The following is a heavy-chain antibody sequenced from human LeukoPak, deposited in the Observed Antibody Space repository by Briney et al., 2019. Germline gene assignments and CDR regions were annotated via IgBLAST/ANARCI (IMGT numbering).Heavy chain of an antibody. D-gene: IGHD2-2*01. CDR1: GGSLSSYY. CDR3: ARAEANVNIVVVPAARGNWFDP. Sequence: PSETLSLTCTVSGGSLSSYYWSWIRQPPGKGLEWSGEINHSGSTNYNPSLKSRVTISVDTCKNQFSLKLSSVTAADTAVYYCARAEANVNIVVVPAARGNWFDPWGQGTLVTVSS. CDR2: INHSGST. V-gene: IGHV4-34*01. J-gene: IGHJ5*02.